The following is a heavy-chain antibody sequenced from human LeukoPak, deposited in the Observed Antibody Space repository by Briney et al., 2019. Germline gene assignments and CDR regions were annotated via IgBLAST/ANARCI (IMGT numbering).Heavy chain of an antibody. CDR3: AKKVGGVYAFDI. J-gene: IGHJ3*02. CDR2: IYAGGNT. D-gene: IGHD3-16*01. V-gene: IGHV3-53*01. Sequence: GGSLRLSCAASGFTVGSNYMTWVRQAPGKGLEWVSIIYAGGNTYYADSVKGRFTISRDNSKNTVYLQMNSLRAEDTAVYYCAKKVGGVYAFDIWGQGTMVTVSS. CDR1: GFTVGSNY.